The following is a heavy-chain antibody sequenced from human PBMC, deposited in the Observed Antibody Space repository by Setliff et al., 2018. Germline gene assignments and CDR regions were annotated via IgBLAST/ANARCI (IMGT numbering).Heavy chain of an antibody. V-gene: IGHV4-61*01. CDR3: ARMSGFLYMDV. CDR1: GFSINSGTHF. CDR2: VHFTGST. D-gene: IGHD3-3*01. J-gene: IGHJ6*03. Sequence: SETLSLTCTVSGFSINSGTHFWTWIRQPPGKGLEWIGYVHFTGSTIYNPSLKSRLTISLDTSKNQFSLTLSSVTAADTAVYYCARMSGFLYMDVWGKGTTVTVSS.